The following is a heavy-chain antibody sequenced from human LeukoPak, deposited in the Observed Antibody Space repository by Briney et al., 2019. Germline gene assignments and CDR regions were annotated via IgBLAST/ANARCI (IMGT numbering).Heavy chain of an antibody. CDR1: GGSISSGGYY. D-gene: IGHD6-6*01. CDR2: IYHSGST. V-gene: IGHV4-30-2*01. CDR3: ARDDAIAAGKGFDY. J-gene: IGHJ4*02. Sequence: SETLSLTCTVSGGSISSGGYYWSWIRQPPGTGLEWIGYIYHSGSTYYNPSLKSRVTISVDRSKNQFSLKLSSVTAADTAVYYCARDDAIAAGKGFDYWGQGPLVTVSS.